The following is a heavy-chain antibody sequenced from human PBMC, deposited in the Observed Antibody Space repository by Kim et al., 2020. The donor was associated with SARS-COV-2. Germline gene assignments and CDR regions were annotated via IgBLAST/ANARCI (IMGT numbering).Heavy chain of an antibody. V-gene: IGHV3-23*01. Sequence: YADSVNGRFTISSDKSKNRLYLQMNSLRAEDTAAYYCAKQDSSRLYYFDYWGHGTLVTVSS. CDR3: AKQDSSRLYYFDY. J-gene: IGHJ4*01. D-gene: IGHD3-22*01.